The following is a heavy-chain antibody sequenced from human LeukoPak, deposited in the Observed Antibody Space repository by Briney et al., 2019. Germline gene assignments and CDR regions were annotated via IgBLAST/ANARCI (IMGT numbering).Heavy chain of an antibody. CDR2: FYSSVST. CDR3: ARDRGGVPAAKGAYYFDY. D-gene: IGHD2-2*01. V-gene: IGHV4-4*07. J-gene: IGHJ4*02. CDR1: GGSISSYY. Sequence: PSETLSLTCTVSGGSISSYYWSWIRQPAGKGLEWIGRFYSSVSTNYNPSLKSRITMSVDTSKNQFSLKLSPVTAADTAVYYCARDRGGVPAAKGAYYFDYWGQGTLVTVSS.